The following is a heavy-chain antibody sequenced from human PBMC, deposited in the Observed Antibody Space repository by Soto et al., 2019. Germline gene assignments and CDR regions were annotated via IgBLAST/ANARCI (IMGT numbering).Heavy chain of an antibody. J-gene: IGHJ5*02. V-gene: IGHV1-69*06. CDR3: AREGYCSGCSCYSGWFDP. Sequence: QVQLVQSGAEVKKPGSSVKVSCKASGGTISSYAISWVRQAPGQGLEWMGGIIPIFGTANYAQKFQGRVTITADKSTSTAYMELSSLRSEDTAVYYCAREGYCSGCSCYSGWFDPWGQGTLVTVSS. CDR2: IIPIFGTA. D-gene: IGHD2-15*01. CDR1: GGTISSYA.